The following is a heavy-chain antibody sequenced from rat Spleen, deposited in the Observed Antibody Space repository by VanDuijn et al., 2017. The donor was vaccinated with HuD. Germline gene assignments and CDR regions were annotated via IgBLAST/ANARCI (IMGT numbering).Heavy chain of an antibody. CDR2: ISTTGGST. Sequence: EVQLVESGGGLVQPGRSLKLSCAASGFTFSNYGMAWVRQTPTKGLEWVASISTTGGSTYYRDSVKGRFTISRDNAKSTLYLQMNSLRSEDTATYFCTRVTGKPYWYFDFWGPGTMVTVSS. J-gene: IGHJ1*01. D-gene: IGHD1-1*01. CDR3: TRVTGKPYWYFDF. CDR1: GFTFSNYG. V-gene: IGHV5S13*01.